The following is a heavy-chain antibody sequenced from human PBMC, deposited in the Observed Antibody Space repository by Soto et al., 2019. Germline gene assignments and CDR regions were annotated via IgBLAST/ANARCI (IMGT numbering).Heavy chain of an antibody. Sequence: QVQLVESGGGEVQPGGSLRLSCVASGFNLGINGNHWVRQAPGKGLEWVTLMWYDGTKKYYADSVTGRFTISRDSSKNTLFLQMDSLRAEDTAVYYGARERNGYYLDVWGKGTTVTVSS. J-gene: IGHJ6*03. CDR3: ARERNGYYLDV. CDR1: GFNLGING. CDR2: MWYDGTKK. D-gene: IGHD1-1*01. V-gene: IGHV3-33*01.